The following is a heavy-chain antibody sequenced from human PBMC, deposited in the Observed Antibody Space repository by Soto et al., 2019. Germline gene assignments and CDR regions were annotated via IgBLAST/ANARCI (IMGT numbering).Heavy chain of an antibody. CDR1: GYTFTSYD. V-gene: IGHV1-8*01. D-gene: IGHD3-10*01. CDR3: ARSVGGSNVNFDY. J-gene: IGHJ4*02. Sequence: QVQLVQSGAEVRTPGASVKVSCKASGYTFTSYDINWVRQATGQGPEWMGWMNPDRGNTGYVQKFQGRVTMTRNTAISTAYMELSSLRSEDTAVYYCARSVGGSNVNFDYRGQGTLVTVSS. CDR2: MNPDRGNT.